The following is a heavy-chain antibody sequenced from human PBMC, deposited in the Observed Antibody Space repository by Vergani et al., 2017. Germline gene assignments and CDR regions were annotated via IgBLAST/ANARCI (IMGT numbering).Heavy chain of an antibody. V-gene: IGHV5-51*03. CDR3: ARAYNRGLDHFDY. CDR1: PNSFFSHW. J-gene: IGHJ4*02. D-gene: IGHD3-10*01. Sequence: EVQLVQSGAEVKKSGESLKISCQGSPNSFFSHWVAWVRQTPGKGLEWIGIIFPGDSDTRYSPSFQGQVTMSAAKSIETVYLQWRSLKTSDTGTYFCARAYNRGLDHFDYWGQGTRVTVS. CDR2: IFPGDSDT.